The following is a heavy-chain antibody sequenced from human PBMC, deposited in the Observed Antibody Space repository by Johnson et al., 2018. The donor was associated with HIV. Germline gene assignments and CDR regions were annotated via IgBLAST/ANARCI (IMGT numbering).Heavy chain of an antibody. D-gene: IGHD3-10*01. V-gene: IGHV3-15*01. CDR1: GFIFNNAW. J-gene: IGHJ3*02. CDR2: IKSTTDGGTT. CDR3: ARAPGFSRAFDI. Sequence: VQLVESGGGLVKPGGSLRLSCAASGFIFNNAWMTWFRQAPGKGLEWVGRIKSTTDGGTTDYATAIKGRFTISRDNAKKSLHLQMNSLRAEDTAVYYCARAPGFSRAFDIWGQGTMVTVSS.